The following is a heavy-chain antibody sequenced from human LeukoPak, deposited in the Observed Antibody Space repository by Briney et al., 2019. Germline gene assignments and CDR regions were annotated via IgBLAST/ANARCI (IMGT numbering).Heavy chain of an antibody. V-gene: IGHV4-39*01. CDR2: IYYSGST. CDR1: GGSISSSSYY. J-gene: IGHJ3*01. Sequence: PLETLSLTCAVSGGSISSSSYYWGWIRQPPGKGLEWIGSIYYSGSTYYNPSLKSRVTISVDTSKSQFSLKLSSVTAADTAVYYCARHSAEVHLERWGQGTMVTVSS. D-gene: IGHD1-1*01. CDR3: ARHSAEVHLER.